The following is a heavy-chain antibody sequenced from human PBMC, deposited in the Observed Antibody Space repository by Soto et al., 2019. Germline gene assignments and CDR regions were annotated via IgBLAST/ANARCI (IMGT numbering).Heavy chain of an antibody. CDR1: GVSISSYY. D-gene: IGHD3-10*01. V-gene: IGHV4-59*01. Sequence: PSETLSLTCTVSGVSISSYYCSWIRQPPGKGLEWIGYIYYSGSTNYNPSLKSRVTISVDTSKNQFSLKLSSVTAADTAVYYCARISGNWFDPWGQGTLVNVSS. CDR3: ARISGNWFDP. J-gene: IGHJ5*02. CDR2: IYYSGST.